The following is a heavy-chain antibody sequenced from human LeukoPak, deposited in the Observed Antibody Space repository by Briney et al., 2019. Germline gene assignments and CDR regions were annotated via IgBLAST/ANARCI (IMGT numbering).Heavy chain of an antibody. CDR1: GFTFTKYA. Sequence: GGSLRLSCAASGFTFTKYAMHWVRQGAGKGLEWVSGISGSGESKFYADSVKGRFTVSRDNSKNTLYLQMNSLRVEDTAVYYCARGGYNWDTDAGWFDPWGLGTLVTVSS. D-gene: IGHD1/OR15-1a*01. CDR2: ISGSGESK. V-gene: IGHV3-23*01. J-gene: IGHJ5*02. CDR3: ARGGYNWDTDAGWFDP.